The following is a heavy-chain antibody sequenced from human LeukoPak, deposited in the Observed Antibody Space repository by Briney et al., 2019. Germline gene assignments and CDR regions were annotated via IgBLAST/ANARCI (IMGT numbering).Heavy chain of an antibody. D-gene: IGHD2-8*01. Sequence: GASVKVSCKVSGYTLTELSMHWVRQAPGKGLEWVGGFDPEDGETIYAQKFQVRVTMTEDTSTDTAYMELSSLRSEDTAVYYCARQRGGQYEDAFDIWGQGTMVTVSS. CDR2: FDPEDGET. J-gene: IGHJ3*02. CDR3: ARQRGGQYEDAFDI. V-gene: IGHV1-24*01. CDR1: GYTLTELS.